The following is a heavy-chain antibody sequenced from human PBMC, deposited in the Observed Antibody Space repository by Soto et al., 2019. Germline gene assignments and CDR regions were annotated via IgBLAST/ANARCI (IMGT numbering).Heavy chain of an antibody. CDR3: ARAVSTLLYYFDC. Sequence: EGSVKVSCKAYGCTFTEYYMHWVRQSPGQGLEWMGWINPNSGGTNYAQKFQGRVTMTRDTSISTAYMEVSRLRSDDTAVYYCARAVSTLLYYFDCWGQGTLVTVSS. J-gene: IGHJ4*02. CDR2: INPNSGGT. D-gene: IGHD4-17*01. CDR1: GCTFTEYY. V-gene: IGHV1-2*02.